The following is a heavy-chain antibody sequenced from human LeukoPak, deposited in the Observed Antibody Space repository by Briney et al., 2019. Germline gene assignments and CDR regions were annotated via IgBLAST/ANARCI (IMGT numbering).Heavy chain of an antibody. J-gene: IGHJ4*02. V-gene: IGHV3-48*03. CDR2: ISASGTPI. CDR1: GITFSSYE. CDR3: ATVSRDVYNYDDY. D-gene: IGHD5-24*01. Sequence: GGSLRLSCAASGITFSSYEMNWVRQAPGKGLEWVSYISASGTPIYYADSVKGRFTISRDNAKNSLYLQLNSLRAEDTAVYYCATVSRDVYNYDDYWGQGALVTVSS.